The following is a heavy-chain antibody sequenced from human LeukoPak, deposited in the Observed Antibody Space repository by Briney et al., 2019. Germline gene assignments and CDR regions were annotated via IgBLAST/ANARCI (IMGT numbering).Heavy chain of an antibody. V-gene: IGHV3-7*01. Sequence: GGSLRLSCAASGFSFNSDWMDWVRQAPGKGLEWVANIKHDESEKNYLDSVKGRFTISRVNAQNSLYLQMNGLRVEDTAAYYCTRRLDDWGQGTLVTVSS. CDR3: TRRLDD. CDR2: IKHDESEK. J-gene: IGHJ4*02. CDR1: GFSFNSDW. D-gene: IGHD3-16*01.